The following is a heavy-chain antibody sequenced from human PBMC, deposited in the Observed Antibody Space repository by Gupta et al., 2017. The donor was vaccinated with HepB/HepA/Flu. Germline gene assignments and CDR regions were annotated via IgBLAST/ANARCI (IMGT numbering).Heavy chain of an antibody. D-gene: IGHD2-2*01. J-gene: IGHJ4*02. Sequence: QVQLVQSGPEVKRHGASVKVPCKASGYSFSSYGIDWLRQAPGQGLEWMGWISVYNGNTKYAQKVQGRATMTTDTSTNTAYMELRSLRSDDPAVYYCARGKYCRSSSCPHDYWGQGTLVTVSS. CDR1: GYSFSSYG. CDR3: ARGKYCRSSSCPHDY. V-gene: IGHV1-18*01. CDR2: ISVYNGNT.